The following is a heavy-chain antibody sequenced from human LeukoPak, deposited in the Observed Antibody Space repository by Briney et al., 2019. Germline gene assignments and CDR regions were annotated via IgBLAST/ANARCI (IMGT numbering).Heavy chain of an antibody. CDR2: IYYTGST. CDR1: SASISSFY. J-gene: IGHJ3*02. Sequence: PSETLSLTCTVSSASISSFYWSWIRQPPGKGLEWIGYIYYTGSTNYNPSLKSRLTMSVDTSKNQFSLKLSSVTAADTAVYYCARLPGFRDGFDIWGQGTMVTVYS. CDR3: ARLPGFRDGFDI. V-gene: IGHV4-59*08.